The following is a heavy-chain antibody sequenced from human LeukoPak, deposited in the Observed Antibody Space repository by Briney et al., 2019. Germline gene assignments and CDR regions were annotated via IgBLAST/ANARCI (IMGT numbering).Heavy chain of an antibody. CDR1: GFTFSSYW. CDR3: ARVGSSRSYNEDY. D-gene: IGHD1-26*01. CDR2: IKQDGSEK. J-gene: IGHJ4*02. V-gene: IGHV3-7*01. Sequence: GGSLRLSCAASGFTFSSYWMSWVRQAPGKGLEWVANIKQDGSEKYYVDSVKGRFTISRDNAKNSLYLQMNTLRAEDTAVYYCARVGSSRSYNEDYWGQGTLVTVSS.